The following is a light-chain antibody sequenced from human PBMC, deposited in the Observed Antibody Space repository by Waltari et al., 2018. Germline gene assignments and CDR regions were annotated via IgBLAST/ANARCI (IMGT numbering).Light chain of an antibody. J-gene: IGLJ3*02. Sequence: QTVVTQEPSFSVSPGGTVTVTCGLNSGPVSTSHYPSWYQQTPGKVPRTLIYNTSSRSSGVPERVSGSIVGDKAALTVTGAQAADESDYYCVLFMGGGIWVSGGGTKLTVL. CDR1: SGPVSTSHY. V-gene: IGLV8-61*01. CDR3: VLFMGGGIWV. CDR2: NTS.